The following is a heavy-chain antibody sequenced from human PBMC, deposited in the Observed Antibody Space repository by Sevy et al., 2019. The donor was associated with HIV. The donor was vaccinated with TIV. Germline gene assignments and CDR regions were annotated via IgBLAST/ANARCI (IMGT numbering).Heavy chain of an antibody. CDR3: AIVNGTTILEAATFDY. J-gene: IGHJ4*02. V-gene: IGHV3-30*03. Sequence: GGSLRLSCAASGFTFSNYGMHWVRQAPGKGLEWVAVISYDGTNKYYADSGKGRFTISRDSSKTTLYLQMNSLRAEDTVVYYRAIVNGTTILEAATFDYWGQGTLVTVSS. CDR2: ISYDGTNK. CDR1: GFTFSNYG. D-gene: IGHD2-15*01.